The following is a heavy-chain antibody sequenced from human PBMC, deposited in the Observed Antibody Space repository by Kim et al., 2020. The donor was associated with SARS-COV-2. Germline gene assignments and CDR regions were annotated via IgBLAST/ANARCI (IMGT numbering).Heavy chain of an antibody. Sequence: ASVKVSCKLSGYTLTELSMHWVRQAPGKGLEWMGGFDPEDGETIYAQKFQGRVTMTEDTSTDTAYMELSSLRSEDTAVYYCATATIFGVVSWFDPWGQGTLVTVSS. CDR2: FDPEDGET. J-gene: IGHJ5*02. CDR3: ATATIFGVVSWFDP. D-gene: IGHD3-3*01. V-gene: IGHV1-24*01. CDR1: GYTLTELS.